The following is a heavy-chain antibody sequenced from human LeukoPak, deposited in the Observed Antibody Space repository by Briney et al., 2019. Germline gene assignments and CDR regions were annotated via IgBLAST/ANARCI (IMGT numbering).Heavy chain of an antibody. V-gene: IGHV3-23*01. CDR1: GFTFSSYA. D-gene: IGHD6-13*01. Sequence: GGSLRLSCAASGFTFSSYAMSWVRQAPGKGLEWVSAISGSGGNTYYADSVKGRFTISRDNSKNTLYLQMNSLRAEDTAVYYCAKVLRYSSSWYGTPNEVDYWGQGTLATVSS. CDR3: AKVLRYSSSWYGTPNEVDY. CDR2: ISGSGGNT. J-gene: IGHJ4*02.